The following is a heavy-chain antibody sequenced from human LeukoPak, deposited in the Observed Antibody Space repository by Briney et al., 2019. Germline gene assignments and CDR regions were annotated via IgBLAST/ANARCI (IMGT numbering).Heavy chain of an antibody. D-gene: IGHD6-13*01. Sequence: ASVKVSCKASGYTFTCYYLHWVRQAPGQGREWMGWINPDSGGTNYAQNFQGRVTMTRDTSISTAYMELYRLRSDDTAVYFCARVLGPTIAALWSWGQGTLVTVSS. CDR1: GYTFTCYY. J-gene: IGHJ4*02. CDR2: INPDSGGT. CDR3: ARVLGPTIAALWS. V-gene: IGHV1-2*02.